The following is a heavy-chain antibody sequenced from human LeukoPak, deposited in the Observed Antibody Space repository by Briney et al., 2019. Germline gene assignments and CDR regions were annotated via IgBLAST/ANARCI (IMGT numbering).Heavy chain of an antibody. V-gene: IGHV4-39*07. CDR1: GGSISSSSYY. Sequence: SETLSLTCTVSGGSISSSSYYWGWIRQPPGKGLEWIGSIYYSGSTYYNPSLKSRVTISVDTSKNQFSLKLSSVTAADTAVYYCAAVGSSWSGTIDYWGQGTLVTVSS. CDR2: IYYSGST. D-gene: IGHD6-13*01. J-gene: IGHJ4*02. CDR3: AAVGSSWSGTIDY.